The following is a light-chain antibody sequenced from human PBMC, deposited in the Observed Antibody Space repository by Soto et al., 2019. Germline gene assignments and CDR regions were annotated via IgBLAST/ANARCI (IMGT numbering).Light chain of an antibody. CDR1: RSDIGAYNF. CDR2: EVS. CDR3: SSYTSSSTLETV. Sequence: QSALTQPASVSGSPGQSITISCTGTRSDIGAYNFVSWYQQHPGKAPKLMIYEVSNRPSGVSNRFSGSKSGNTASLTISGLQAEDEADYYCSSYTSSSTLETVFGGGTKLT. J-gene: IGLJ2*01. V-gene: IGLV2-14*01.